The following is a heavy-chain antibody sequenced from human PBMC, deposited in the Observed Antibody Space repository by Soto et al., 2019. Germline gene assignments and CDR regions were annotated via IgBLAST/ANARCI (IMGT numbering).Heavy chain of an antibody. CDR1: GGIFSDSV. CDR3: ARGRDGSNYYFDY. CDR2: IVPIFGKA. D-gene: IGHD3-10*01. V-gene: IGHV1-69*01. J-gene: IGHJ4*02. Sequence: QVQLVQSGPEVKKPGSSVKVSCKASGGIFSDSVTTWVRQAPGQGLEWMGGIVPIFGKANLAEKFQDRVTITADESTSTAYMELSSLRSDDSAVYYCARGRDGSNYYFDYWGQGTLVTVSS.